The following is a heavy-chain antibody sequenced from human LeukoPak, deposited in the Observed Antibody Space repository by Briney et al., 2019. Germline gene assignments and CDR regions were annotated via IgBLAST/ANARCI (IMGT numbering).Heavy chain of an antibody. D-gene: IGHD1-1*01. J-gene: IGHJ3*02. CDR1: GFTFSSYG. CDR2: IRYDGSNK. CDR3: TKESVQLERLDAFDI. V-gene: IGHV3-30*02. Sequence: PGGSLRLSCAASGFTFSSYGMHWVRQAPGKGLERVTFIRYDGSNKYYADSVKGRFTISRDNSKNTLYLQMNSLRAEDTAVYYCTKESVQLERLDAFDIWGQGTMVTVSS.